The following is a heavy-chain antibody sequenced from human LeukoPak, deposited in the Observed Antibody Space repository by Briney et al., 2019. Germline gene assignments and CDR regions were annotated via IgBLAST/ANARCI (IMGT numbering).Heavy chain of an antibody. CDR1: GFIFSDYS. J-gene: IGHJ4*02. Sequence: GGSLRLSCATTGFIFSDYSMSWVRQAPGKGLEWLSFISTSSNTIYYADSVKGRFTVSRDNAKNSLCLQMNSLTGEDTAAYYCARGAAHSYGYFSDYWGQGILVIVSS. CDR3: ARGAAHSYGYFSDY. D-gene: IGHD3-22*01. CDR2: ISTSSNTI. V-gene: IGHV3-48*01.